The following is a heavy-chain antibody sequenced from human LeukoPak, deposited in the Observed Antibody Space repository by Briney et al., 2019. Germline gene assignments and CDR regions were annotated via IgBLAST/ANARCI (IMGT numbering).Heavy chain of an antibody. CDR3: ARDTRLGY. CDR1: GGSISSSSYY. J-gene: IGHJ4*02. Sequence: SETLSLTCTVSGGSISSSSYYWGWIRQPPGKGLEWIGSIYYSGSTYYNPSLKSRVTISVDTSKNQFSLKLSSVTAADTAVYYCARDTRLGYWGQGTLVTVSS. CDR2: IYYSGST. D-gene: IGHD3-16*01. V-gene: IGHV4-39*07.